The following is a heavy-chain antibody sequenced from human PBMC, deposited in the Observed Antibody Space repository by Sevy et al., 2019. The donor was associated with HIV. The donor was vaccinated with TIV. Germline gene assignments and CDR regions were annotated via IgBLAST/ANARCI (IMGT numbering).Heavy chain of an antibody. Sequence: GGSLRLSCAASGFTFSNYWMTWVRQAPGKGLEWVAKIKRDGSEKYYVASVKGRFTIARDNAKNALYMQMNSLRAEDTAVYYCARDCNSASCLWGLDVWGQGTTVTVSS. CDR3: ARDCNSASCLWGLDV. J-gene: IGHJ6*02. CDR2: IKRDGSEK. CDR1: GFTFSNYW. D-gene: IGHD2-2*01. V-gene: IGHV3-7*03.